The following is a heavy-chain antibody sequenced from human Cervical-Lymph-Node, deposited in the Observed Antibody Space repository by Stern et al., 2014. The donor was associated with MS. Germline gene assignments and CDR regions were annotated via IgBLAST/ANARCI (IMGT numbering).Heavy chain of an antibody. J-gene: IGHJ4*02. D-gene: IGHD1-7*01. CDR2: INPNSGGT. Sequence: VQLVESEAEVKKPGASVKVSCKASGYTFTGQYMHWVRQAPGQRLEWMGRINPNSGGTSYAQKFQGRVTMPRDTSINTASMELSRLTSDDTAMYYCARGLRGDWNYDAFDYWGQGTLVTVSS. V-gene: IGHV1-2*06. CDR1: GYTFTGQY. CDR3: ARGLRGDWNYDAFDY.